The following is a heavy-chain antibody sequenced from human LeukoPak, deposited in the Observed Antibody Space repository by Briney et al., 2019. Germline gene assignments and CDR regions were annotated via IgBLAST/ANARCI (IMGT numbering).Heavy chain of an antibody. CDR3: AKAADDSIKAPFDY. V-gene: IGHV3-23*01. J-gene: IGHJ4*02. D-gene: IGHD3-22*01. Sequence: GGSLRLSCAASGFTFSSYAMSWVRQAPGQGLEWVSAISGSGGSTYYADSVKGRFPISRDNSKNTLYLQMNSLRAEDTAVYYCAKAADDSIKAPFDYWGQGTLVTVSS. CDR2: ISGSGGST. CDR1: GFTFSSYA.